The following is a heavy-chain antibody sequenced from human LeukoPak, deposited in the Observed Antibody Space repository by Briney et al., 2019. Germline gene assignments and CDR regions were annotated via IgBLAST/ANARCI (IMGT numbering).Heavy chain of an antibody. J-gene: IGHJ4*02. V-gene: IGHV3-74*01. Sequence: GGSLRLSCAASGFTFSIYWMHWVRQAPGKGVMWVSRITSDGSSTTYADSVKGRFTISRDNAKNTLYLQMNSLRAEDTAVYYCARGAYYDSLDYWGQGTLVTVP. CDR2: ITSDGSST. CDR1: GFTFSIYW. D-gene: IGHD3-22*01. CDR3: ARGAYYDSLDY.